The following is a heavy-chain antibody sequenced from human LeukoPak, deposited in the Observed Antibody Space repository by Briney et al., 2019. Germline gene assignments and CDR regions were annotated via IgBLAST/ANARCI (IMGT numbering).Heavy chain of an antibody. CDR2: INSDGSST. CDR3: AREGSYGQFDY. V-gene: IGHV3-74*01. J-gene: IGHJ4*02. Sequence: GGSLRLSCAASGFTFSNYRMHWVRQAPGKGLVWVSRINSDGSSTSYADSVKGRFTISRDNAKNTLYLQMNSLRAEDTAVYYCAREGSYGQFDYWGQGALVTVSS. CDR1: GFTFSNYR. D-gene: IGHD5-18*01.